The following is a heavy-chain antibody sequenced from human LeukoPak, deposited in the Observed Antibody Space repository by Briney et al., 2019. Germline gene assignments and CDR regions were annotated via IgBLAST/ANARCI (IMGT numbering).Heavy chain of an antibody. CDR1: GYSVDSGYF. CDR3: ARHYGGKQTDY. CDR2: IHHSGTT. Sequence: PSETLSLTCSISGYSVDSGYFWGWIRQPPGKGLEWIGNIHHSGTTYYNPSLKSRVTISVDTSKHQFSLKLSSVTAADTAVYYCARHYGGKQTDYWGQGTLVTVSS. D-gene: IGHD4-23*01. V-gene: IGHV4-38-2*02. J-gene: IGHJ4*02.